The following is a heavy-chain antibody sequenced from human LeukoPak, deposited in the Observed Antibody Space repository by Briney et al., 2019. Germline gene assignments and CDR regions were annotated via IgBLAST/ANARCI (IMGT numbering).Heavy chain of an antibody. D-gene: IGHD2-2*01. CDR1: GGSISSYY. V-gene: IGHV4-59*12. J-gene: IGHJ6*02. CDR3: ARIVVVPAALPPRFYYYGMDV. CDR2: INYSGST. Sequence: SETLSLTCTVSGGSISSYYWSWIRQPPGKGLEWIGYINYSGSTNYNPSLKSRVTISVDTSKNQFSLKLSSVTAADTAVYYCARIVVVPAALPPRFYYYGMDVWGQGTTVTVSS.